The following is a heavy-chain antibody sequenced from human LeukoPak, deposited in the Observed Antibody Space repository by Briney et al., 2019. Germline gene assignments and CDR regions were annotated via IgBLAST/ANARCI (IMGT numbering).Heavy chain of an antibody. CDR2: IKSKTDGGTT. J-gene: IGHJ3*02. V-gene: IGHV3-15*01. D-gene: IGHD1-26*01. CDR1: GFTFSNAW. Sequence: SGGSLRLSCAASGFTFSNAWMSWVRQAPGKGLEWVGRIKSKTDGGTTDYAAPVKGRFTISRDDSKNTLYLQMNSLKTEDTAVYYCTHRYSGSYADAFDIWGQGTMVTVSS. CDR3: THRYSGSYADAFDI.